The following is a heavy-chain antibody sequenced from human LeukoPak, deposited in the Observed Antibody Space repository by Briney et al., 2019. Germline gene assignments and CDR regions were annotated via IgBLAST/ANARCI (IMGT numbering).Heavy chain of an antibody. V-gene: IGHV1-69*04. CDR2: IIPILGIA. Sequence: ASVKVSCKASGGTCISYTISWVRQAPGQGLEWRGGIIPILGIANYAQKFQGRVTITADKSTSTAYMELSSLRSEDTAVYYCAREGIVGATALDYWGQGTLVTVSS. CDR1: GGTCISYT. CDR3: AREGIVGATALDY. D-gene: IGHD1-26*01. J-gene: IGHJ4*02.